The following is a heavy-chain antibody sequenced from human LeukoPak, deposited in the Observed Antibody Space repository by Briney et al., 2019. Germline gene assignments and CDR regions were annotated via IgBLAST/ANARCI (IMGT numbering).Heavy chain of an antibody. CDR1: GGSISSGGYY. D-gene: IGHD3-3*01. V-gene: IGHV4-31*03. Sequence: SETLSLTCTVSGGSISSGGYYWSWIRQHPGKGLEWIGYIYYSGSTYYNPSLKSRVTISVDTSKNQFSLKLSSVTAADTAVYYCARGPESGYTIDYWGQGTLVTVSS. CDR2: IYYSGST. CDR3: ARGPESGYTIDY. J-gene: IGHJ4*02.